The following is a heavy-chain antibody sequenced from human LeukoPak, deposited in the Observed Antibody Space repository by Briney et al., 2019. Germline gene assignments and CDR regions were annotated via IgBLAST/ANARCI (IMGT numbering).Heavy chain of an antibody. J-gene: IGHJ4*02. D-gene: IGHD1-26*01. CDR3: ARVVAYSGSYAYDY. CDR2: INPNSGGT. V-gene: IGHV1-2*02. CDR1: GYTFTGYY. Sequence: ASVKVSCKASGYTFTGYYMHWVRRAPGQGLEWMGWINPNSGGTNYAQKFQGRVTMTRDTSISTAYMELSRLRSDDTAVYYCARVVAYSGSYAYDYWGQGTLVTVSS.